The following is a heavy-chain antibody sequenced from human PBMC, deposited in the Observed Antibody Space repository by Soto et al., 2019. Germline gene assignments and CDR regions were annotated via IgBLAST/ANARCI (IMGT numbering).Heavy chain of an antibody. CDR2: IYASGNT. CDR3: ARVGRTRATVTTDAFDV. D-gene: IGHD4-17*01. J-gene: IGHJ3*01. V-gene: IGHV4-4*07. CDR1: GGSLSGYY. Sequence: QVQLQESGPGLVKPSETLSLTCTVSGGSLSGYYWSWIRQPAGKRLEWIRRIYASGNTNKNPSLNSRVTMSVDTSKNQFSLRLNSVTAADTAVYYCARVGRTRATVTTDAFDVWGQGTKVTVSS.